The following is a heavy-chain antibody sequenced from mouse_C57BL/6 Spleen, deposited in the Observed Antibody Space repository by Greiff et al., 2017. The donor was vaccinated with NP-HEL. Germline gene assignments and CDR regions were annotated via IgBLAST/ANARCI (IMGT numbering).Heavy chain of an antibody. J-gene: IGHJ2*01. CDR2: ISSGSSTI. D-gene: IGHD4-1*01. CDR1: GFTFSDYG. Sequence: DVMLVESGGGLVKPGGSLKLSCAASGFTFSDYGMHWVRQAPEKGLEWVAYISSGSSTIYYADTVKGRFTISRDNAKNTLFLQMTSLRSEDTAMYYCARGTLTGTYYFDYWGQGTTLTVSS. V-gene: IGHV5-17*01. CDR3: ARGTLTGTYYFDY.